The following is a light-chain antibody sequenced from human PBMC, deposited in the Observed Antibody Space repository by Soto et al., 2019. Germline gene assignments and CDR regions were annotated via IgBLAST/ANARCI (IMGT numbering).Light chain of an antibody. J-gene: IGKJ4*01. CDR2: DAS. CDR3: QQRSNWPLT. CDR1: QSVNRY. Sequence: EIVLTQSPATLSLSPGERATLSCRASQSVNRYLVWYQQKPGQAPRLLIYDASNRATGIPARFSSSGSGTDFTLTISSLEPEDFAVYYCQQRSNWPLTFGGGTKVEIK. V-gene: IGKV3-11*01.